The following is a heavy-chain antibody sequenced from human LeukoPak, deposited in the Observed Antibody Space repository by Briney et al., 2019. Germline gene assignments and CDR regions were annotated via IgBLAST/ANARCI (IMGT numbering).Heavy chain of an antibody. CDR1: GFTFSSYA. CDR3: AKDRFRSSGWYQYYYYGMDV. V-gene: IGHV3-9*01. CDR2: ISWNSGSI. Sequence: PGGSLRLSCAASGFTFSSYAMSWVRQAPGKGLEWVSGISWNSGSIGYADSVKGRFTISRDNAKNSLYLQMNSLRAEDTALYYCAKDRFRSSGWYQYYYYGMDVWGQGTTVTVSS. J-gene: IGHJ6*02. D-gene: IGHD6-19*01.